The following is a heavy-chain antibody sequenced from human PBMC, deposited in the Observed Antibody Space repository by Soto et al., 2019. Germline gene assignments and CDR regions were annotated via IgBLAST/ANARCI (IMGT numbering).Heavy chain of an antibody. V-gene: IGHV1-2*04. CDR2: INPNSGGT. J-gene: IGHJ4*02. CDR1: GYTFTGYY. Sequence: ASVKVSCKASGYTFTGYYMHWVRQAPGQGLEWMGWINPNSGGTNYAQKNQGWDTMTRDTSISTAYMELSRLRSDDTVLYYCARSPLRYFDWLLFFDYWGQGTLVTVSS. CDR3: ARSPLRYFDWLLFFDY. D-gene: IGHD3-9*01.